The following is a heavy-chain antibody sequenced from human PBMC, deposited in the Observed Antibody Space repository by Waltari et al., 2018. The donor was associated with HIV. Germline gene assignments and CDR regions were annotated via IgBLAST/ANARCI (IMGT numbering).Heavy chain of an antibody. J-gene: IGHJ1*01. CDR3: ARSPRGEQWLAY. D-gene: IGHD6-19*01. CDR2: IFYNGSA. V-gene: IGHV4-39*01. Sequence: QLQLQESGPGLVQPSETLSLTCTVSGGSISSSSYFWGWLRQSPGQGLDWIGSIFYNGSANYNPSLKSRATLSVDTSKNQFSLKLNSVTAADTAVYYCARSPRGEQWLAYWGQGTWSPSPQ. CDR1: GGSISSSSYF.